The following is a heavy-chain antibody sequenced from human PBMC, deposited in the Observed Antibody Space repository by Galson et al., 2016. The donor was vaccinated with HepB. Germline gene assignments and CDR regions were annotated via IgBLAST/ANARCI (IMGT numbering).Heavy chain of an antibody. Sequence: ETLSLTCAVSGASINNRNWWGWVRQTPGQGLEWIGEVYRSGSTNYTPSLNSRLSMAVDKSKNQFSLKMTSVTAADTAVYYCARQQEAQDGYDFWGQGTLVTVSS. CDR2: VYRSGST. CDR3: ARQQEAQDGYDF. V-gene: IGHV4-4*02. CDR1: GASINNRNW. J-gene: IGHJ4*02. D-gene: IGHD6-25*01.